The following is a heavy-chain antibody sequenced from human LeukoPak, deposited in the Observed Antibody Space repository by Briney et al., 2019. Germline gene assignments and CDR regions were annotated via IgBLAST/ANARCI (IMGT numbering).Heavy chain of an antibody. D-gene: IGHD5-24*01. V-gene: IGHV4-34*01. J-gene: IGHJ4*02. Sequence: SETLSLTCAVYGGSFSGYYWSWIRQPPGKGLEWIGEINHSGSTNYNPSLKSRVTISVDTSKNQFSLKLSSVTAADTAVYYCARGADGYSFEYWGQGTLVTVSS. CDR3: ARGADGYSFEY. CDR2: INHSGST. CDR1: GGSFSGYY.